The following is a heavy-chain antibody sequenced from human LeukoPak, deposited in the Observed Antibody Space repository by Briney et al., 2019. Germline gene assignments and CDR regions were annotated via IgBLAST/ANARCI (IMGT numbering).Heavy chain of an antibody. J-gene: IGHJ5*01. CDR1: GFTFNNYA. Sequence: GGSLRLSCAASGFTFNNYAMSRVRQAPGKGLEWVSAISASGGTTYYADSVKGRFTISRDNSENTLFLQMNSLRAEDTAVYYCAKGPREYCSSTSCPNWFDSWGQGTLVTVPS. V-gene: IGHV3-23*01. CDR2: ISASGGTT. D-gene: IGHD2-2*01. CDR3: AKGPREYCSSTSCPNWFDS.